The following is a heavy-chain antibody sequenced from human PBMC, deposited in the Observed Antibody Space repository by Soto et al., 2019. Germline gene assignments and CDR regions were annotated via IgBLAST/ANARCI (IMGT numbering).Heavy chain of an antibody. CDR1: GFTFSSYG. CDR3: AKAISVYYYDSSGYLD. Sequence: QVQLVESGGGVVQPGRSLRLSCAASGFTFSSYGMHWVRQAPGKGLEWVAVISYDGSNKYYADSVKGRFTISRDNSKNTLYLQMNSLRAEDTAVYYCAKAISVYYYDSSGYLDWGQGTMVTVSS. V-gene: IGHV3-30*18. D-gene: IGHD3-22*01. J-gene: IGHJ4*02. CDR2: ISYDGSNK.